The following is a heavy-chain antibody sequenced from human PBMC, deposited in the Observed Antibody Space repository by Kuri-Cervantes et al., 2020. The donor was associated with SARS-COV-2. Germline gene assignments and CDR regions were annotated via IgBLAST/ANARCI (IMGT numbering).Heavy chain of an antibody. CDR3: AKVGLAQNDFWSDYYPG. V-gene: IGHV3-23*05. D-gene: IGHD3-3*01. J-gene: IGHJ4*02. CDR2: VYSSDART. CDR1: GFSFSNYA. Sequence: GGPLRLSCAASGFSFSNYAVRWFRQAPGRGLEWVAVVYSSDARTYYADSAKGRFSISRDNSKDTVYLQMNSLTVEDTAVYYCAKVGLAQNDFWSDYYPGWGQGTMVTVSS.